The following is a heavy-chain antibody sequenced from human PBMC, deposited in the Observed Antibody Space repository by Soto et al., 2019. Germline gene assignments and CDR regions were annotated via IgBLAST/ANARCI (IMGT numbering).Heavy chain of an antibody. V-gene: IGHV1-69*01. CDR1: GGTFSSYR. J-gene: IGHJ4*02. D-gene: IGHD6-13*01. Sequence: QVQLVQSGAEVKKPGSSVKVSCKASGGTFSSYRINWVRQAPGQGLEWVGGIVPIYRTADYAQKFQGRVTITADEYARTSYMELCSLKSQDTAVYYCVRDSGAKLSSSWGQGTLVTVSS. CDR2: IVPIYRTA. CDR3: VRDSGAKLSSS.